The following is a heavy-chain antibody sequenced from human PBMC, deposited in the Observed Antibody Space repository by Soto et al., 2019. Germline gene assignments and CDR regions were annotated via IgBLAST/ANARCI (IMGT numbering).Heavy chain of an antibody. D-gene: IGHD2-21*01. CDR2: IIPILEIA. CDR3: ARDGNCSGGDCYDTYSWFDP. Sequence: QVQLVQSGAEVKKPGSSVKVSCKASGGTFSTYTVTWVRQAPGQGLEWMGRIIPILEIANYAQKFQGRVTITADKSTNTAYMELSSLRSEDTAVYYCARDGNCSGGDCYDTYSWFDPWGQGTLVTVSS. V-gene: IGHV1-69*08. J-gene: IGHJ5*02. CDR1: GGTFSTYT.